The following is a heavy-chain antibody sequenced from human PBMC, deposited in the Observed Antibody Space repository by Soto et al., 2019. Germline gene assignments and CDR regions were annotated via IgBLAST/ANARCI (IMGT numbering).Heavy chain of an antibody. CDR2: IKAAGGVT. CDR1: GFTFSSYP. Sequence: EVQLLGSGGGLVRPGGSLRLSCAGSGFTFSSYPMSWVRQAPGKGPEWVAAIKAAGGVTYYADSVKGRFTISRDNFNDILYLQMNSLTVEDTAMYYCKRDVVASSPPGADYWGQGTLVTVSS. J-gene: IGHJ4*02. CDR3: KRDVVASSPPGADY. V-gene: IGHV3-23*01. D-gene: IGHD5-12*01.